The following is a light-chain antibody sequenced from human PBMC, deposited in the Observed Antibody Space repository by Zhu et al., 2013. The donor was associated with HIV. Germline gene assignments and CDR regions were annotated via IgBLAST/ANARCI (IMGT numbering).Light chain of an antibody. CDR3: QQYNTHWT. CDR1: QSITNY. Sequence: DIQMTQSPSSLSASVGDRVTITCRASQSITNYLNWYQQRPGKAPKLLIYKASNLESGVPSRFSGSGSGTEFTLTISSLQPDDFATYYCQQYNTHWTFGQGTKVEI. V-gene: IGKV1-5*03. J-gene: IGKJ1*01. CDR2: KAS.